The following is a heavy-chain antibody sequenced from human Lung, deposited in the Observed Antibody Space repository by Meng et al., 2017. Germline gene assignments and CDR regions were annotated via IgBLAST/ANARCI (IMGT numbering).Heavy chain of an antibody. J-gene: IGHJ4*02. Sequence: GESLKISCAASGFTFNTYWMSWVRQPPGKGLEWVASIKSDGSEKYYVDSVKGRFTISRDNAKNSLYLQMNSLRAEDTAVYYCARDTEIPPTRGLDYWGQGTLVTVSS. CDR1: GFTFNTYW. D-gene: IGHD3-10*01. CDR3: ARDTEIPPTRGLDY. V-gene: IGHV3-7*01. CDR2: IKSDGSEK.